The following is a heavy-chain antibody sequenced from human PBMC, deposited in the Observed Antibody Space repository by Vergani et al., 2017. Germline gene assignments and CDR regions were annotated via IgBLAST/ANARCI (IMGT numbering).Heavy chain of an antibody. CDR1: GGSVSSGSYY. V-gene: IGHV4-61*10. CDR2: IYYSGST. J-gene: IGHJ2*01. D-gene: IGHD1-14*01. Sequence: QVQLQESGPGLVKPSETLSLTCTVSGGSVSSGSYYWSWIRQPAGKGLEWIGYIYYSGSTKYNPSLKSRATISVDTSKNQFSLKLSSVTAADTAVYYCARTPGTLFDLWGRGTLVTVFS. CDR3: ARTPGTLFDL.